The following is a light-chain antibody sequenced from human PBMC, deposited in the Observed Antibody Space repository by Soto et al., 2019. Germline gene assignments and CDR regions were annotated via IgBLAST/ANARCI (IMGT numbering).Light chain of an antibody. V-gene: IGLV1-44*01. CDR2: SNN. CDR3: ATWDDRLNGYV. Sequence: QLVLTQPPSASGTPGQRVTISCSGSNSNIGSNTVTWYQQLPGTAPILLIYSNNQRSSGVPDRFSGSRSGTSGSLAISGLQSDDEADYYCATWDDRLNGYVFGSGTKVTVL. CDR1: NSNIGSNT. J-gene: IGLJ1*01.